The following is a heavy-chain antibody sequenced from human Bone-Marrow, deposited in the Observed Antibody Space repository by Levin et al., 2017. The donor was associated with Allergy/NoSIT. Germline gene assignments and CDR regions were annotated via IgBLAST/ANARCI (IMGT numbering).Heavy chain of an antibody. CDR3: ARDRCSGGSCSGGPNDY. V-gene: IGHV1-46*01. J-gene: IGHJ4*02. Sequence: ASVKVSCKASGYTFTSYYMHWVRQAPGQGLEWMGIINPSGGSTSYAQKFQGRVTMTRDTSTSTVYMELSSLRSEDTAVYYCARDRCSGGSCSGGPNDYWGQGTLVTVSS. D-gene: IGHD2-15*01. CDR1: GYTFTSYY. CDR2: INPSGGST.